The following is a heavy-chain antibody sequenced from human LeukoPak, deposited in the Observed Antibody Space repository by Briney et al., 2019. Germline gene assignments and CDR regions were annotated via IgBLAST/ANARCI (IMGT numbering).Heavy chain of an antibody. CDR1: GLTFSSYW. V-gene: IGHV3-7*01. CDR2: IKQDGSEK. J-gene: IGHJ6*03. CDR3: ARDRWCSGGSCYNYYYMDV. Sequence: GGSLRLSCAASGLTFSSYWMSWVRQAPGKGLEWVANIKQDGSEKYYVDSVKGRFTISRDNAKNSLYLQMNSLRAEDTAVYYCARDRWCSGGSCYNYYYMDVWGKGTTVTVPS. D-gene: IGHD2-15*01.